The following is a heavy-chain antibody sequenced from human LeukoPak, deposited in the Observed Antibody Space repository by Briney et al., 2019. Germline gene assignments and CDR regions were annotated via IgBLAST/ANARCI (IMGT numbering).Heavy chain of an antibody. CDR2: IDPNSGGT. J-gene: IGHJ4*02. CDR1: GYTFTGYY. CDR3: ARDQTGDGFDY. D-gene: IGHD7-27*01. V-gene: IGHV1-2*02. Sequence: ASLKVSCRASGYTFTGYYMNWLRHAPGQGLEWMGWIDPNSGGTNYSQKFQGRVTMIRDTSVSTAYMELSRLRSDDTAVYYCARDQTGDGFDYWGQGTLVTVSS.